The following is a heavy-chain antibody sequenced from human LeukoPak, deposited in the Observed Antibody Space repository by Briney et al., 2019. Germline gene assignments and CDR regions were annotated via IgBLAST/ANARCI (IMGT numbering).Heavy chain of an antibody. CDR1: GFTFNNYN. D-gene: IGHD6-13*01. CDR2: ISSTSDSI. V-gene: IGHV3-21*06. J-gene: IGHJ6*02. Sequence: GGSLRLSCAASGFTFNNYNFNWVRQAPGKGLEWVSFISSTSDSIYYADSVKGRFTISRDNAKNSVFLQMNSLREEDTAVYYCGGEFSSSPASMDVWGQGATVTVSS. CDR3: GGEFSSSPASMDV.